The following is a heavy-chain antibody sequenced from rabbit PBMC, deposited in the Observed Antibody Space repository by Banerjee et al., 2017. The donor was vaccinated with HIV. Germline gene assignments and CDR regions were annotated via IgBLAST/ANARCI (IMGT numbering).Heavy chain of an antibody. CDR2: IETINGNT. CDR3: VRSSSGHVINL. Sequence: QEQLVESGGGLVQPEGSLTLTCKASGFDFSSYGVSWVRQAPGKGLEWIGYIETINGNTHYASWVNGRFTISSHNAQNTLYLQLNSLTAADTATYFCVRSSSGHVINLWGQGTLVTVS. CDR1: GFDFSSYG. J-gene: IGHJ4*01. V-gene: IGHV1S47*01. D-gene: IGHD1-1*01.